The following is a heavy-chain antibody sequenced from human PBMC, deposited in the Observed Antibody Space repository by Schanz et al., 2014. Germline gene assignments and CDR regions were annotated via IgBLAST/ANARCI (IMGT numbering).Heavy chain of an antibody. J-gene: IGHJ4*02. Sequence: QVQLEQSGAEVKKPGASVKVSCKTSGYAFSDYGITWVRQAPGQGLQWMGWISPYTGNTNYAQTLQGRITLTTDTATSTAYMELRSLRSDDTALYYCARDFSAYVGNYFDYWGQGTLVTFSS. CDR2: ISPYTGNT. CDR1: GYAFSDYG. D-gene: IGHD5-12*01. V-gene: IGHV1-18*01. CDR3: ARDFSAYVGNYFDY.